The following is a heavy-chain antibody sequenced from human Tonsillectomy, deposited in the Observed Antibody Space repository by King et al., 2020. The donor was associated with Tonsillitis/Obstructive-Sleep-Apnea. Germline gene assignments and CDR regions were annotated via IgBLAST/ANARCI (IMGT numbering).Heavy chain of an antibody. CDR1: GFTFSSYA. CDR3: ARDQLKYYYDSSGYWGDDAFDI. J-gene: IGHJ3*02. Sequence: VQLVESGGGVVQPGRSLRLSCAASGFTFSSYAMHWVRQAPGKGLEWVAVISYDGGNKYYADSVKGRFTISRDNSKNTLYLQMNSLRAEDTAVYYCARDQLKYYYDSSGYWGDDAFDIWGQGTMVTVSS. CDR2: ISYDGGNK. D-gene: IGHD3-22*01. V-gene: IGHV3-30*04.